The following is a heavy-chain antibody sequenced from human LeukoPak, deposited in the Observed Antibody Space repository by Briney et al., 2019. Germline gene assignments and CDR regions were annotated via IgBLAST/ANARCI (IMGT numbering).Heavy chain of an antibody. CDR3: ARAHVDTATTTREAFDI. CDR2: IIPIFGTA. CDR1: GGTFSSYA. J-gene: IGHJ3*02. D-gene: IGHD5-18*01. Sequence: ASVKVSCKASGGTFSSYAISWVRQAHGQGLEWMGGIIPIFGTANYAQKFQGRVTITADESTSTAYMEPSSLRSEDTAVYYCARAHVDTATTTREAFDIWGQGTMVTVSS. V-gene: IGHV1-69*13.